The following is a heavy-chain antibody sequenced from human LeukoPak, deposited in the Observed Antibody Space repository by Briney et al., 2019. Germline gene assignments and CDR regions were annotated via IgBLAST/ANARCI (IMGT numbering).Heavy chain of an antibody. CDR2: ISYDGSNK. D-gene: IGHD3-22*01. CDR3: APSSSGYYVHFDY. Sequence: PVRSLRLSCAASGFTFSSYTMHWVRQAPGKGLEWVAVISYDGSNKYYADSVKGRFTISRDNSKNTLYLQMNSLRADDTAVYYCAPSSSGYYVHFDYWGQGTLVTVSS. CDR1: GFTFSSYT. V-gene: IGHV3-30-3*01. J-gene: IGHJ4*02.